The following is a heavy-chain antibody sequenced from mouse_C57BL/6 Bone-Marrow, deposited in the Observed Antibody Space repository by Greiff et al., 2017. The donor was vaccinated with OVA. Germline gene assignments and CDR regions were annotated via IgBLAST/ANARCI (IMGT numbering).Heavy chain of an antibody. CDR1: GFTFSDYG. CDR2: ISSGSSTI. J-gene: IGHJ4*01. V-gene: IGHV5-17*01. D-gene: IGHD4-1*01. CDR3: ARSELGRGVDY. Sequence: EVKVVESGGGLVKPGGSLKLSCAASGFTFSDYGMHWVRQAPEKGLEWVAYISSGSSTIYYADTVKGRFTISRDNAKNTLFLQMTSLRSEDTAMYYCARSELGRGVDYWGQGTSVTVSS.